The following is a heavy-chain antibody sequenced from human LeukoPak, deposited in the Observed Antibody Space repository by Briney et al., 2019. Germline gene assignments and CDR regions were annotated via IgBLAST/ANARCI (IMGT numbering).Heavy chain of an antibody. V-gene: IGHV4-59*01. D-gene: IGHD6-6*01. CDR1: GGSISSYY. Sequence: SETLSLTCTVSGGSISSYYWSWLRQPPGKGLEWIGYIYYSGSTNYNPSLKSRVTISVDTPKNQFSLKLSSVTAADTAVYCCARGLAARPLLYYYYGMDVWGQGTTVTVSS. CDR3: ARGLAARPLLYYYYGMDV. CDR2: IYYSGST. J-gene: IGHJ6*02.